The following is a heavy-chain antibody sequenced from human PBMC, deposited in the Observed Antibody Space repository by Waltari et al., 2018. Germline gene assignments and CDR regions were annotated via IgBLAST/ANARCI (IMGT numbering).Heavy chain of an antibody. J-gene: IGHJ4*02. CDR3: ARDLNCSGGRGCAFDI. CDR2: ISYDGSNK. V-gene: IGHV3-30-3*01. Sequence: QLQLQESGPGLVKPSETLSLTCTVSGGSISSSSYYWGWIRQPPGKGLEWVAVISYDGSNKYYADSVKGRFTISRDNSKNTLYLQMNSLRAEDTAVYYCARDLNCSGGRGCAFDIWGQGTLVTVSS. CDR1: GGSISSSS. D-gene: IGHD2-15*01.